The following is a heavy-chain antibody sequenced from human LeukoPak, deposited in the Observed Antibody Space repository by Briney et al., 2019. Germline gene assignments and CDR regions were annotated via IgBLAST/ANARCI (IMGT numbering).Heavy chain of an antibody. CDR3: VKDNGRWFDP. CDR2: IYYGGST. J-gene: IGHJ5*02. CDR1: GGSMRSNY. Sequence: SETLSLTCTVSGGSMRSNYWSLIRQPPGKGLEWIGNIYYGGSTNYNPSLKSRVTISIDPSKNQFSLKLSSVTAADTAIYYCVKDNGRWFDPWGQGTLVIVSS. D-gene: IGHD1-26*01. V-gene: IGHV4-59*01.